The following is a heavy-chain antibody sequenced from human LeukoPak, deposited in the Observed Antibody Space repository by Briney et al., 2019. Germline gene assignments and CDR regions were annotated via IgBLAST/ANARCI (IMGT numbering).Heavy chain of an antibody. CDR2: INTNTGNP. J-gene: IGHJ4*02. D-gene: IGHD2-21*01. Sequence: ASVKVSCKASGYSLTSYALNWVRQASGQGLEWMGWINTNTGNPTYAQGFTGRFVFSLDTSVSTAYLQISSLKAEDTAVYYCARGVGLTVIDFDYWGQGTLVTVSS. CDR1: GYSLTSYA. V-gene: IGHV7-4-1*02. CDR3: ARGVGLTVIDFDY.